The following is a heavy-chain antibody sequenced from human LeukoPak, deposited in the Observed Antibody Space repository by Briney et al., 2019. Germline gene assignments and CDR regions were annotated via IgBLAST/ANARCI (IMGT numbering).Heavy chain of an antibody. CDR1: GFTFSSYD. V-gene: IGHV3-33*01. J-gene: IGHJ6*02. CDR3: ARDTPYGSGSNGMDV. CDR2: IWYDGSNK. D-gene: IGHD3-10*01. Sequence: PGRSLRLSCAASGFTFSSYDMHWVRQAPGKGLEWVAVIWYDGSNKYYADSVKGRFTISRDNSKNTLYLQMNSLRAEDTAVYYCARDTPYGSGSNGMDVWGQGTTVTVSS.